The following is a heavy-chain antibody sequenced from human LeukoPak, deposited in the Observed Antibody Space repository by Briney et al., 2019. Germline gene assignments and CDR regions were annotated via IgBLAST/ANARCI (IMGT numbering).Heavy chain of an antibody. CDR2: IYYSGST. J-gene: IGHJ5*02. D-gene: IGHD6-13*01. Sequence: PSETLSLTCTVSGGSISSYYWSWIRQPPGKGLEWIGSIYYSGSTNDNPSLKSRVTISIDTSKNQFSLKLSSVTAADTAVYYCARAMRATVGTDYFDPWGQGTLVTVSS. CDR1: GGSISSYY. CDR3: ARAMRATVGTDYFDP. V-gene: IGHV4-59*01.